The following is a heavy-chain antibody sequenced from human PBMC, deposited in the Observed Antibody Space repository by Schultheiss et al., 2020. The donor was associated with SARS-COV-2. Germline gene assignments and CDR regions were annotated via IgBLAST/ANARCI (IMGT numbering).Heavy chain of an antibody. CDR3: ARDQGEGVGSLDI. J-gene: IGHJ3*02. D-gene: IGHD2-15*01. Sequence: SETLSLTCTVSGGSISSGYYWGWIRQPPGKGLEWIGSIYHSGSTYYNPSLKSRVTISVDTSKNQFSLKLSSVTAADTAVYYCARDQGEGVGSLDIWGQGTMVTVSS. CDR1: GGSISSGYY. CDR2: IYHSGST. V-gene: IGHV4-38-2*02.